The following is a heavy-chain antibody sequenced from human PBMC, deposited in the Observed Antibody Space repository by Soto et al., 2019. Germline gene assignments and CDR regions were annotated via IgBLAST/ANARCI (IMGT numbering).Heavy chain of an antibody. CDR3: ATWGLSARHRKKGAFDI. V-gene: IGHV1-69*01. D-gene: IGHD7-27*01. J-gene: IGHJ3*02. CDR2: IIPIFGTA. Sequence: QVQLVQSGAEVKKPGSSVKVSCKASGGTFSSYAISWVRQAPGQGLEWMGGIIPIFGTANYAQKFQGRVTITADESTSTAYMELSSLRSEETDVYYCATWGLSARHRKKGAFDIWGQGTMVTVSS. CDR1: GGTFSSYA.